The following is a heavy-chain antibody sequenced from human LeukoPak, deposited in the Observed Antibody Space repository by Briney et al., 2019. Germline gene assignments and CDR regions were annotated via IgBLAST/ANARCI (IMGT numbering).Heavy chain of an antibody. CDR2: IIPIFGTA. CDR3: ASWLYYDILTGYYSEDAFDI. Sequence: SVKVSCKASGGTFSSYAISWVRQAPGQGLEWMGGIIPIFGTANYAQKFQGRATITTDESTSTAYMELSSLRSEDTAVYYCASWLYYDILTGYYSEDAFDIWGQGTMVTVSS. J-gene: IGHJ3*02. CDR1: GGTFSSYA. V-gene: IGHV1-69*05. D-gene: IGHD3-9*01.